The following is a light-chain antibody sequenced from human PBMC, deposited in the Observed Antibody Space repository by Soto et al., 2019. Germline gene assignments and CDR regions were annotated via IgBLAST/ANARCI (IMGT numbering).Light chain of an antibody. Sequence: EIVLTQSPGTLSLSPGERATLSCRASQSVSSNYLAWYQRKPGQAPRLLIYGASTRATGIPARFSGSGSGTEFTLTLSSLQSEDFAIYYCQHYNNWPPWTFGQGTKVEIK. CDR2: GAS. J-gene: IGKJ1*01. CDR1: QSVSSN. CDR3: QHYNNWPPWT. V-gene: IGKV3-15*01.